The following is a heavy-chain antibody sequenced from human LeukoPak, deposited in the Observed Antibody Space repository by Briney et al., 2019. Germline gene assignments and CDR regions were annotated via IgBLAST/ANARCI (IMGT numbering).Heavy chain of an antibody. CDR3: ARDSTYYYDSSGYPPDH. V-gene: IGHV3-21*01. J-gene: IGHJ4*02. CDR1: GFTFSSYS. Sequence: PGRSLRLSCAASGFTFSSYSMNWVRQAPGKGLEWVSSISSSSSYIYYADSVKGRFTISRDNAKNSLYLQMNSLRAEDTAVYYCARDSTYYYDSSGYPPDHWGQGTLVTVSS. CDR2: ISSSSSYI. D-gene: IGHD3-22*01.